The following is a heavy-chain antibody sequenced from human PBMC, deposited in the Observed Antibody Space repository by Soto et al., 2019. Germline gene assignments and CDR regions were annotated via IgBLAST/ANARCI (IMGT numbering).Heavy chain of an antibody. Sequence: QVQLVQSGAEVKKPGSSVKVSCKASGGTFSSYAISWVRQAPGQGLEWMGGIIPIFGTANYAQKFQGRVTITADEPTSTAYMELSSLRSEDTAVYYCAREGSCSWDPTTGDYGMDVWGQGTTVTVSS. CDR3: AREGSCSWDPTTGDYGMDV. J-gene: IGHJ6*02. CDR2: IIPIFGTA. D-gene: IGHD6-13*01. CDR1: GGTFSSYA. V-gene: IGHV1-69*12.